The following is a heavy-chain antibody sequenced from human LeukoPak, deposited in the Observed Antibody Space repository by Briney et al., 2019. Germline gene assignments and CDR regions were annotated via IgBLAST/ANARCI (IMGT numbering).Heavy chain of an antibody. V-gene: IGHV4-59*01. Sequence: SETLSLTCTVSGGSISSYYWSWIRQPPGKGLEWIGYIYYSGSANYNPSLKSRVTISVDTSKNQFSLKLSSVTAADTAVYYCARAAPWFDPWGQGTLVTVSS. CDR3: ARAAPWFDP. J-gene: IGHJ5*02. CDR2: IYYSGSA. CDR1: GGSISSYY.